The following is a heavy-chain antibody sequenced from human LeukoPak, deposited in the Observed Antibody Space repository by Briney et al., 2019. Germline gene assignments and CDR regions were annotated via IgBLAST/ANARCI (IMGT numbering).Heavy chain of an antibody. CDR1: GYTFTTYG. Sequence: ASVKVSCKASGYTFTTYGISWVRQAPGQGLQWMGWISAYNGHTLYAQNLQGRVTMTTDTSTTTAYMELRSLRSDDTAVYYCARWEVTGGSRHDAFDIWGPGTMVTVSS. D-gene: IGHD1-26*01. CDR2: ISAYNGHT. V-gene: IGHV1-18*01. CDR3: ARWEVTGGSRHDAFDI. J-gene: IGHJ3*02.